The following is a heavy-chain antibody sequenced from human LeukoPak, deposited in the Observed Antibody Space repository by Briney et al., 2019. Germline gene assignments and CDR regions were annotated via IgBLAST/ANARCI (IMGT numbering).Heavy chain of an antibody. D-gene: IGHD6-6*01. Sequence: GGSLRLSCVASGFTFINYEINWVRQAPGKDLEWVSYIDRSATTTYYADSAKGRFTISRDSAKNSVSLQMNSLRTEDTAVYYCARAPGSTAAHHFYAMDVWGKGTTVIVSS. J-gene: IGHJ6*04. CDR1: GFTFINYE. V-gene: IGHV3-48*03. CDR2: IDRSATTT. CDR3: ARAPGSTAAHHFYAMDV.